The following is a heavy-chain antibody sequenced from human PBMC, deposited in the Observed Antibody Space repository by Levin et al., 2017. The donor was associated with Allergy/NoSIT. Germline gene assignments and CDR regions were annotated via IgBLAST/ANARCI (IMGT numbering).Heavy chain of an antibody. D-gene: IGHD6-13*01. Sequence: SETLSLTCTVSGGSISSYYWSWIRQPPGKGLEWIGYIYYSGSTNYSPSLKSRVTISIDASKTQFSLKLSSVTAADTAVYYCARVRSIAASGTGSYYGMDVWGQGTTVTVSS. CDR2: IYYSGST. V-gene: IGHV4-59*01. CDR3: ARVRSIAASGTGSYYGMDV. CDR1: GGSISSYY. J-gene: IGHJ6*02.